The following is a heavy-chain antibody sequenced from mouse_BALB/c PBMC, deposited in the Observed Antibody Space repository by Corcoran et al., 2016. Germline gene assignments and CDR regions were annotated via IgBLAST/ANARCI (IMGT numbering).Heavy chain of an antibody. Sequence: QIQLVQSGPELKKPGETVKISCKASGYTFTNYGMNWVKQAPGKGLKWMGWINTYTGEPTYADDFKGRFAFSLETSASTAYLQINNLKNEDMATYFCARGLRITTVVAYYAMDYWGQGTSVTVSS. V-gene: IGHV9-1*02. J-gene: IGHJ4*01. CDR2: INTYTGEP. D-gene: IGHD1-1*01. CDR3: ARGLRITTVVAYYAMDY. CDR1: GYTFTNYG.